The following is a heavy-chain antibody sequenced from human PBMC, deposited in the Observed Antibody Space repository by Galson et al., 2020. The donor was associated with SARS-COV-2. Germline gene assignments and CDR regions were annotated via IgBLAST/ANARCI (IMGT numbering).Heavy chain of an antibody. Sequence: ASVKVSCKASGYTLTSYGISWVRQAPGQGLEWMGWISAYNGNTNYAQKFQGRVTMTTDTSTNTAYMELRSLRSDDTAVYYCARDRFSTYSSSVRFDYWGQGTLVTVSS. D-gene: IGHD6-6*01. CDR3: ARDRFSTYSSSVRFDY. CDR1: GYTLTSYG. V-gene: IGHV1-18*01. CDR2: ISAYNGNT. J-gene: IGHJ4*02.